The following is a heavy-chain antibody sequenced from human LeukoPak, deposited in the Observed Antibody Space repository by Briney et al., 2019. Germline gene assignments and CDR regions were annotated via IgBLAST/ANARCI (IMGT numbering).Heavy chain of an antibody. Sequence: GGSLRLSCAASGFTFSSYEMNWVRQAPGKGLEWVSYISSSGSTIFYADSVKGRFTISRDNAKNSLYLQMNSLRAEDTAVYYCARLYSSSSGLRASDYWGQGILATVSS. J-gene: IGHJ4*02. CDR3: ARLYSSSSGLRASDY. D-gene: IGHD6-6*01. V-gene: IGHV3-48*03. CDR1: GFTFSSYE. CDR2: ISSSGSTI.